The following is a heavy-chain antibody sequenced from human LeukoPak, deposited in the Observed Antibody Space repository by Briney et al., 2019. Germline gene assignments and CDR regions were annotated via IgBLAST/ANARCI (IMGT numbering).Heavy chain of an antibody. CDR2: ISGSGGST. J-gene: IGHJ4*02. CDR3: CSGYSSDQGGYFDY. Sequence: GGSLRLSCAASGFTFSSYAMSWVRQAPGKGLEWVSAISGSGGSTYYADSVKGRFTISRDNSKNTLYLQMNSLRAEDTAVYYCCSGYSSDQGGYFDYWGQGTLVTVSS. V-gene: IGHV3-23*01. CDR1: GFTFSSYA. D-gene: IGHD3-22*01.